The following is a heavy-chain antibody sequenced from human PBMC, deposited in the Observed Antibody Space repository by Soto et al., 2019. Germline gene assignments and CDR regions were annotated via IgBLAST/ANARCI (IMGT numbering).Heavy chain of an antibody. CDR2: ISSSSSTI. D-gene: IGHD7-27*01. CDR1: GFTFSSYS. V-gene: IGHV3-48*04. CDR3: ARARTGEDAFDI. Sequence: GGSLRLSCAASGFTFSSYSMNWVRQAPGKGLEWVSYISSSSSTIYYADSVKGRFTISRDNAKNSLYLQMNSLRAEDTAVYYCARARTGEDAFDIWGQGTMVTISS. J-gene: IGHJ3*02.